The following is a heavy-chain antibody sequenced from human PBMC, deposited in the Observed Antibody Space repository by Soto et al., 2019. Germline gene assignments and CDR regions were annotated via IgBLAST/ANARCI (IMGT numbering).Heavy chain of an antibody. CDR1: GGTFSSYA. CDR2: NIPIFGTA. J-gene: IGHJ4*02. CDR3: AAHWCGSSCRQGYFDY. V-gene: IGHV1-69*01. D-gene: IGHD6-13*01. Sequence: QVQLVQSGAEVKKPGSSVKVSCKASGGTFSSYAISWVRQAPGQGLEWMGGNIPIFGTANYAQKFQGRVTITADESTSTAYMELSSLRSEDTAVYYCAAHWCGSSCRQGYFDYWGQGTLVTVSS.